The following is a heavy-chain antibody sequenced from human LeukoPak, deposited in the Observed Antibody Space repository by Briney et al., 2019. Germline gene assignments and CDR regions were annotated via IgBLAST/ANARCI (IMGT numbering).Heavy chain of an antibody. J-gene: IGHJ4*02. CDR3: AKDRSIGTYYTFDH. D-gene: IGHD1-26*01. CDR1: GFTFSSYA. V-gene: IGHV3-23*01. CDR2: ISASGVMT. Sequence: PGGSLRLSCAASGFTFSSYAMSWVRQAPGKGLEWVSSISASGVMTYYADSVKGRFTVSRDNSKNNLYLQMSRLTAADTAVYYCAKDRSIGTYYTFDHWGQGTLVTVSS.